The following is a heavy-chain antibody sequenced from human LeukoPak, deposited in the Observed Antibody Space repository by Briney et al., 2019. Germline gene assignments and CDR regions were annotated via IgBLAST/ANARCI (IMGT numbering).Heavy chain of an antibody. CDR2: ISWNSGGI. CDR1: GFTFSSYA. Sequence: GGSLRLSCAASGFTFSSYAMSWVRQAPGKGLEWVSGISWNSGGIGYADSVKGRFTISRDNARNSLYLQMNSLRAEDTALYYCAKDSQAAAGTGGIDYWGQGTLVTVSS. D-gene: IGHD6-13*01. V-gene: IGHV3-9*01. CDR3: AKDSQAAAGTGGIDY. J-gene: IGHJ4*02.